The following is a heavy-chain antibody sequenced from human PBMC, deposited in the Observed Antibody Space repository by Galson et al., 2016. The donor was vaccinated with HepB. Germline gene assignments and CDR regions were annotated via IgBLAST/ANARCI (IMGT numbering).Heavy chain of an antibody. CDR1: GYTFTTYW. D-gene: IGHD3-3*02. J-gene: IGHJ4*02. CDR3: ARQGRYHFEGKVDY. V-gene: IGHV5-10-1*01. Sequence: QSGAEVKKPGESLKIFCKASGYTFTTYWITWVRQVPGKGLEWVGRIDPSDYDTNYNPSFFGQVTISTDRSISTAYLQWSSLKVSDSAIYYCARQGRYHFEGKVDYWGPGTLVTVSS. CDR2: IDPSDYDT.